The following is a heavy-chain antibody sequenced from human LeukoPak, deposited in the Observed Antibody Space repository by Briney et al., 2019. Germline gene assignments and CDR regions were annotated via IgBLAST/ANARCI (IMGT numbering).Heavy chain of an antibody. Sequence: GGSLRLSCAASGFTFDDYAMHWVRQGPGKGLEWVSGISWNGGNIAYADSVKGRFTIPRDSARNSLYLQMNSLRAEDTALYYCARGRNYGVGPSFDYWGQGTLVIVS. D-gene: IGHD3-3*01. CDR2: ISWNGGNI. V-gene: IGHV3-9*01. CDR3: ARGRNYGVGPSFDY. CDR1: GFTFDDYA. J-gene: IGHJ4*02.